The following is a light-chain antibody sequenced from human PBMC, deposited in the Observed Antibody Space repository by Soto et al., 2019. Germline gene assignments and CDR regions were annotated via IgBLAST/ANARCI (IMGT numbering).Light chain of an antibody. J-gene: IGKJ4*01. Sequence: DILLTQSPATLSFSAGERATLSCRASQIVNRYLAWYQQKPGQAPTLLIYDASNRATGIPARFSGSGSGTDFTLNISSLEPEDFTVYYCQQRSDWLSTFGRGTKVQIK. V-gene: IGKV3-11*01. CDR2: DAS. CDR1: QIVNRY. CDR3: QQRSDWLST.